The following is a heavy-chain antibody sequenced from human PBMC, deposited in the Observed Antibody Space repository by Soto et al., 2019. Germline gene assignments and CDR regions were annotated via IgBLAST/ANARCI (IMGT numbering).Heavy chain of an antibody. CDR2: ISGSGGST. CDR1: GFTFSSYA. J-gene: IGHJ5*02. CDR3: AKAPSSIAARRDWFDP. V-gene: IGHV3-23*01. D-gene: IGHD6-6*01. Sequence: GGSLRLSCAASGFTFSSYAMSWVRQAPGKGLEWVSAISGSGGSTYYADSVKGRFTISRDNSKNTLYLQMNSLRAEDTAVYYCAKAPSSIAARRDWFDPWGQGTLVTVS.